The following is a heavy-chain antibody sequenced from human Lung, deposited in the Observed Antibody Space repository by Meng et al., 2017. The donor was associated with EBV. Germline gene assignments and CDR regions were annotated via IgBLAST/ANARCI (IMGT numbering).Heavy chain of an antibody. CDR1: GDSVSSNTAA. J-gene: IGHJ2*01. CDR3: ARGATSVFDL. Sequence: VQVRQSGPGLVKPSQTLSLTFAISGDSVSSNTAAWNWIRQSPSRGLEWLGRTYYRSKWYTDYAVFVKSRITINPDTSKNQFSLQLNSVTPEDTAVYYCARGATSVFDLWGRGTLVTVSS. CDR2: TYYRSKWYT. V-gene: IGHV6-1*01.